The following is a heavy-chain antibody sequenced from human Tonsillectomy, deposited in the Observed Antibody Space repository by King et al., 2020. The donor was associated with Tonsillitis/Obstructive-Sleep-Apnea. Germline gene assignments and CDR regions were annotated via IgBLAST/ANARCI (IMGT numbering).Heavy chain of an antibody. V-gene: IGHV2-70*11. CDR3: ARITMVRGVVGIDY. D-gene: IGHD3-10*01. CDR2: IDWDDDK. Sequence: TLKESGPALVKPTQTLTLTCTFSGFSLSTSGMCVSWIRQPPGKALEWLARIDWDDDKYYSTSLKTRLTISKDTPKNQVVLTMTNMDPVDTATYYCARITMVRGVVGIDYWGQGTLVTVSS. J-gene: IGHJ4*02. CDR1: GFSLSTSGMC.